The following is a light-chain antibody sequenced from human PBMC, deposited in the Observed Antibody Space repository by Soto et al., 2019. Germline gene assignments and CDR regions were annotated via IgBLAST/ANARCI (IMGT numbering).Light chain of an antibody. Sequence: EIVMTQYPATLSVSPGERATLSCRASQSASNNLAWYQQKPGQAPRLLIYVASTRASGIPARFSGSGSGTEFTLTISSRQSEDFAVYYCQQYNKWPLTFGQVTKVEI. CDR1: QSASNN. CDR2: VAS. J-gene: IGKJ1*01. V-gene: IGKV3-15*01. CDR3: QQYNKWPLT.